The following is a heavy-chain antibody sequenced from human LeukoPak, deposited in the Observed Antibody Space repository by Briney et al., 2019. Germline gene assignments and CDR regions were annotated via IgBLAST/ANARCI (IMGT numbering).Heavy chain of an antibody. Sequence: PSETLSLTCTVSGASISSSYWSWIRQPPGKGLKWIGYIYYSGSTNYNPSLKSRVTISVDTSKNQFSLKLSSVTAADTAVYYCARGRGGGGSSNNWFDPWGQGTLVTVSS. D-gene: IGHD2-15*01. CDR3: ARGRGGGGSSNNWFDP. V-gene: IGHV4-59*01. J-gene: IGHJ5*02. CDR1: GASISSSY. CDR2: IYYSGST.